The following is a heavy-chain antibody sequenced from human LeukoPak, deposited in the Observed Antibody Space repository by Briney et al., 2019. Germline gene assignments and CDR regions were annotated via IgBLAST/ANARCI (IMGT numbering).Heavy chain of an antibody. Sequence: SVTLSPTCTVSGGSISSYYWSWIRQPPGKGLEWIGYIYYSGSTNYNPSLKSRVTISVDTSKNQFSLKLSSVTAADTAVYYCARGSVVVPAAMEFDYWGQGTLVTVSS. V-gene: IGHV4-59*01. J-gene: IGHJ4*02. CDR1: GGSISSYY. D-gene: IGHD2-2*01. CDR3: ARGSVVVPAAMEFDY. CDR2: IYYSGST.